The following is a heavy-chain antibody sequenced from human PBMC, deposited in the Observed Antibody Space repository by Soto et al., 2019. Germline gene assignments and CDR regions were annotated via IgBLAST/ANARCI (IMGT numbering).Heavy chain of an antibody. V-gene: IGHV3-30-3*01. J-gene: IGHJ3*01. Sequence: QVQLVESGGSVVQPGRSLRLSCAASGFTFSSYTLHWVRQAPGKGLEWVALISYDGSNKYYADSVKGRFTISRDNSKNTLYLQMNSLRPEDTALFYCARGPYDFWSGYSADAFDVWGQGTMVTVSS. CDR1: GFTFSSYT. D-gene: IGHD3-3*01. CDR3: ARGPYDFWSGYSADAFDV. CDR2: ISYDGSNK.